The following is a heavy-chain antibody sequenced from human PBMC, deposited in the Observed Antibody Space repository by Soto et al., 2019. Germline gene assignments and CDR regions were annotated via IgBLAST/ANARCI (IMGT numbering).Heavy chain of an antibody. CDR2: INHSGST. D-gene: IGHD2-2*01. Sequence: QVQLQQWGAGLLKPSETLSLTCAVYGGSFSGYYWSWIRQPPGKGLEWIGEINHSGSTNYNPSLKRRVTISVDTSKNQFSLKLGSVIAADTAVYYCAREDCSSTSGHYYYYYMDVWGKGTTVTVSS. CDR3: AREDCSSTSGHYYYYYMDV. CDR1: GGSFSGYY. V-gene: IGHV4-34*01. J-gene: IGHJ6*03.